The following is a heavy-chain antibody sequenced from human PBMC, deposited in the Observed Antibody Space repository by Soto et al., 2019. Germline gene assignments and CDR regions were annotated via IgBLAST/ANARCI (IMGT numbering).Heavy chain of an antibody. Sequence: QVQLVESGGGVVQPGRSLRLSCAASGFTFSSYAMHWVRQAPGKGLEWVAVISYDGSNKYYADSVKGRFTISRDNSKNTLYLQRNSLRAEDTAVYYCARGIGKYYYDSSGYGLDIWGQGTMVTVSS. D-gene: IGHD3-22*01. J-gene: IGHJ3*02. V-gene: IGHV3-30-3*01. CDR3: ARGIGKYYYDSSGYGLDI. CDR2: ISYDGSNK. CDR1: GFTFSSYA.